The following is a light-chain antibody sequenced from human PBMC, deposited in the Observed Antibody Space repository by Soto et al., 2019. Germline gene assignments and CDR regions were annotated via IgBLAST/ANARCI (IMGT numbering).Light chain of an antibody. CDR1: QSINSD. V-gene: IGKV3-15*01. CDR2: GVS. Sequence: EIVMTQSPATLSVSPGERATLSCRASQSINSDLVWYQQKPGQAPRLLIFGVSTRATGIPARFSGSGSGTEFPLTISSLQSEDFAVYYCQQFNSWPLTFGGGTKVEIK. CDR3: QQFNSWPLT. J-gene: IGKJ4*01.